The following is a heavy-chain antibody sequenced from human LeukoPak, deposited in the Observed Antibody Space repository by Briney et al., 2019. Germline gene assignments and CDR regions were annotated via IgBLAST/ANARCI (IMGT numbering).Heavy chain of an antibody. D-gene: IGHD6-19*01. CDR3: ARAISTVAGGGTFDY. CDR2: INHSGST. Sequence: PSETLSLTCAVYGGSFSGYYWSWIRQPPGKGLEWIGEINHSGSTNYNPSLKSRVTISVDTSKNQFSLKLSSVTAADTAVYYCARAISTVAGGGTFDYWGQGTLVTVSS. CDR1: GGSFSGYY. V-gene: IGHV4-34*01. J-gene: IGHJ4*02.